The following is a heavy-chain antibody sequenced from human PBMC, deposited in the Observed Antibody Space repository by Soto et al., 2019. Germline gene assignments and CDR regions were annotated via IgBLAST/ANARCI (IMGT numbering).Heavy chain of an antibody. CDR3: ALSHTVTTDY. J-gene: IGHJ4*02. D-gene: IGHD4-17*01. V-gene: IGHV3-74*01. Sequence: EVQLVESGGGLVQPGGSLRPPCAASGLTFGGYWLHWVRQAPGKGLVWFSRINSAGSSTGYADSVKARFTISRDNAKNTLYLQMNSLRAEDTAVYYCALSHTVTTDYWGQGTLVTVSS. CDR2: INSAGSST. CDR1: GLTFGGYW.